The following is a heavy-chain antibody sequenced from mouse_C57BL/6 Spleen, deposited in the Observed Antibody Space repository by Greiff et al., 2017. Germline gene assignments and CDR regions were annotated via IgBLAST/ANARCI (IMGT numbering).Heavy chain of an antibody. D-gene: IGHD2-13*01. CDR2: TYYSGIT. CDR3: ARLTTYYYAMDY. CDR1: GFSINSDCY. V-gene: IGHV3-3*01. J-gene: IGHJ4*01. Sequence: EVMLVESGPSLVRPSQTLSLTCTVTGFSINSDCYWIWIRQFPGNKLEYIGYTYYSGITYYNPSLESRTYITRDTSKNQFSLKLSSVTTEDTATYYCARLTTYYYAMDYWGQGTSVTVSS.